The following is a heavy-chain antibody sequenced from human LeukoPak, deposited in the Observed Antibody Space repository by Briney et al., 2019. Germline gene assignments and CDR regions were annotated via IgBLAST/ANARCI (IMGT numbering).Heavy chain of an antibody. V-gene: IGHV1-8*01. Sequence: ASVKVSCKGSGYTYTSHDINWVRQATGQGREWMGWMNPKSGNTGYAQKFQGRVTITRNTSISTAYMELSSLRSEDTAVYYCARGHSSSWLFDYWGQGTLVTVSS. J-gene: IGHJ4*02. CDR1: GYTYTSHD. CDR3: ARGHSSSWLFDY. D-gene: IGHD6-13*01. CDR2: MNPKSGNT.